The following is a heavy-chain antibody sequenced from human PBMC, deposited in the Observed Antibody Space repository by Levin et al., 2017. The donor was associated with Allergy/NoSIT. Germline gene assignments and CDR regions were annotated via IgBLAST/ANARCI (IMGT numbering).Heavy chain of an antibody. V-gene: IGHV3-30-3*01. Sequence: PGGSLRLSCAASGFTFSSSAMHWVRQAPGKGLEWVAFISYDGSNKYYADSVKGRFTISRDNSKNTLYLQMDSLRPEDSAVYFCGGIAHKDNWGQGTLVTVSS. D-gene: IGHD2-21*01. CDR1: GFTFSSSA. J-gene: IGHJ4*02. CDR2: ISYDGSNK. CDR3: GGIAHKDN.